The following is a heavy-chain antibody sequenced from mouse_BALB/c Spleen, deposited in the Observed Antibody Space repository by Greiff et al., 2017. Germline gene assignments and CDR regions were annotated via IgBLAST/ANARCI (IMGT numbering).Heavy chain of an antibody. CDR1: GFNIKDTY. V-gene: IGHV14-3*02. J-gene: IGHJ4*01. CDR3: ARNGFTTATAMDY. CDR2: IDPANGNT. Sequence: EVKLQQSGAELVKPGASVKLSCTASGFNIKDTYMHWVKQRPEQGLEWIGRIDPANGNTKYDPKFQGKATITADTSSNTAYLQLSSLTSEDTAVYYCARNGFTTATAMDYWGQGTSVTVSS. D-gene: IGHD1-2*01.